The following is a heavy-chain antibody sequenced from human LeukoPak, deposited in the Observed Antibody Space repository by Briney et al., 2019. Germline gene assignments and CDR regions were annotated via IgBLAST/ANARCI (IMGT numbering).Heavy chain of an antibody. V-gene: IGHV4-4*07. CDR2: IYTSGST. CDR1: GGSISSDY. J-gene: IGHJ3*02. Sequence: PSETLSLTCTVSGGSISSDYWSWIRQPAGRGLEWIGRIYTSGSTNYNPSLKSRVTISVDTSKNQFSLKLSSVTAADTAVYYCARGPRNAFDIWGQGTMVTVSS. CDR3: ARGPRNAFDI.